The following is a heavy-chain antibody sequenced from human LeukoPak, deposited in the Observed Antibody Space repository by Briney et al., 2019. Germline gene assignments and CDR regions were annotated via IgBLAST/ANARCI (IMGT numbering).Heavy chain of an antibody. Sequence: PGRSLRLSCAASGFTFSSYAMHWVRQAPGKGLEWVSSISSSSSYIYYADSVKGRFTISRDNAKNSLYLQMNSLRAEDTAVYYCARGFNSYGPIDYWGQGTLVTVSS. CDR3: ARGFNSYGPIDY. D-gene: IGHD5-18*01. CDR1: GFTFSSYA. J-gene: IGHJ4*02. CDR2: ISSSSSYI. V-gene: IGHV3-21*01.